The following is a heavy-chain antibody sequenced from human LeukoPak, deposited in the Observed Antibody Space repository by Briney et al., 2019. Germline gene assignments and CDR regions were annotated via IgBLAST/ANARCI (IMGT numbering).Heavy chain of an antibody. CDR3: AREIGETTVTTAGFDY. D-gene: IGHD4-17*01. V-gene: IGHV3-74*01. J-gene: IGHJ4*02. CDR1: GFTFSSYW. CDR2: INSDGSST. Sequence: GGSLRLSCAASGFTFSSYWMHWVRQAPGKGLVWVSRINSDGSSTSYADSVKGRFTISRDNAKNTLYLQMNSLRAEDPAVYYCAREIGETTVTTAGFDYWGQGTLVTVSS.